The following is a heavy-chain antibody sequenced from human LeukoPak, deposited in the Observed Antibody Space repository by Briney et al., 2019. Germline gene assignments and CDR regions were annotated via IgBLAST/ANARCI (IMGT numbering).Heavy chain of an antibody. V-gene: IGHV3-15*01. Sequence: GGSLRLSCVASGFTFSNAWMSWVRQAPGKGLEWVGRIKSKIDGGTTDFAAPVKGRFTISRDDSENTLYLQMNSLKTEDTAAYYCTTDLVDPWGLGTLVTVSS. CDR3: TTDLVDP. CDR2: IKSKIDGGTT. CDR1: GFTFSNAW. J-gene: IGHJ5*02.